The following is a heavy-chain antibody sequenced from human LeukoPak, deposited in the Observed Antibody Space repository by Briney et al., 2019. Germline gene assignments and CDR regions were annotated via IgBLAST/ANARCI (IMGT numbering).Heavy chain of an antibody. Sequence: PSEPLSLPCTVSGGSIRSGDNYWSWIRQPPGKGLEWIGYFYYNGDTYYNPSLKGRVTISLDTSKNQFSLQLNSVTAADTAVYYCARVPNAPSYSDYWGQGTLVTVSS. CDR2: FYYNGDT. CDR3: ARVPNAPSYSDY. CDR1: GGSIRSGDNY. V-gene: IGHV4-30-4*01. J-gene: IGHJ4*02. D-gene: IGHD3-10*01.